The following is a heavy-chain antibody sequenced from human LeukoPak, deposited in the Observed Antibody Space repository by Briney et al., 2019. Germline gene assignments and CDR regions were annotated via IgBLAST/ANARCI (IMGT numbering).Heavy chain of an antibody. V-gene: IGHV4-59*08. CDR3: ARFVAVAAFDY. J-gene: IGHJ4*02. D-gene: IGHD6-19*01. CDR2: MYYSGGT. Sequence: SETLPLTCTVSGGSISSYYWSWIRQPPGKGLEWIAYMYYSGGTNYNPSLKSRVTISVDTSKNQFSLKLSSVTAADTAVYYCARFVAVAAFDYWGQGTLVAVSS. CDR1: GGSISSYY.